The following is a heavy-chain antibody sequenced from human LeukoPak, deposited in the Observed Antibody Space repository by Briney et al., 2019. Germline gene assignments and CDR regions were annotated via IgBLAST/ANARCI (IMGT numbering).Heavy chain of an antibody. V-gene: IGHV4-34*01. D-gene: IGHD3-10*01. Sequence: SETLSLTCAVYGGSFSGYYWSWIRQPPGRGLEWIGEINHSGSTNYNPSLKSRVTISVDTSKNQFSLKLSSVTAADTAVYYCATIKTGYYGSGSYYNAIFDYWGQGTLVTVSS. CDR1: GGSFSGYY. CDR3: ATIKTGYYGSGSYYNAIFDY. J-gene: IGHJ4*02. CDR2: INHSGST.